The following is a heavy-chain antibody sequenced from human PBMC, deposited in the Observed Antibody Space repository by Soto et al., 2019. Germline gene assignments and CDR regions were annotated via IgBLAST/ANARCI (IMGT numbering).Heavy chain of an antibody. CDR2: ISYDGSNK. J-gene: IGHJ6*01. CDR1: GFTFSSYA. V-gene: IGHV3-30-3*01. Sequence: QVQLVESGGGVVQPGRSLRLSCAASGFTFSSYAMHWVRQAPGKGLEWVAVISYDGSNKYYADSVKGRFTISRDNSKNTLYLQMNSLRGEDTAVYYCARDGAGISSSWGRDGMDVW. CDR3: ARDGAGISSSWGRDGMDV. D-gene: IGHD6-13*01.